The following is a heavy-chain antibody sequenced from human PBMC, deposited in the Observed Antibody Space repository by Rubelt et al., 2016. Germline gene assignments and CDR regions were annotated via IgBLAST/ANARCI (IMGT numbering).Heavy chain of an antibody. Sequence: QVQLQQWGAGLLKPSETLSLTCAVYGGSFSGYYWSWIRQPPGKGLEWIGEINHSGSTNYNPSLKSRVTISVDTSKNHFSLKLSSVTAADTAVYYCARHGHPEGYYDSSGYYNYFDYWGQGTLVTVSS. J-gene: IGHJ4*02. CDR3: ARHGHPEGYYDSSGYYNYFDY. CDR1: GGSFSGYY. CDR2: INHSGST. D-gene: IGHD3-22*01. V-gene: IGHV4-34*01.